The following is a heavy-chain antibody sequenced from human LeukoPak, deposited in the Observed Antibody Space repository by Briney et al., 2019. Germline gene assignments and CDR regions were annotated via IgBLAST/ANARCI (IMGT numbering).Heavy chain of an antibody. J-gene: IGHJ3*02. CDR3: ARDQTPWGTEDAFDI. D-gene: IGHD3-16*01. CDR1: GFTFSSYE. CDR2: INTGGGSI. V-gene: IGHV3-48*03. Sequence: GGSLRLSCAASGFTFSSYEMNWVRQAPGKGLEWISYINTGGGSIYYADSVRGRFTISRDNAKNSLYLQMNSLRPEDTALYYCARDQTPWGTEDAFDIWGQGTMVTVTS.